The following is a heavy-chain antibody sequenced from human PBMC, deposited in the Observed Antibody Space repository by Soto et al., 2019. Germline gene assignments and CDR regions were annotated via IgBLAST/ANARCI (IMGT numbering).Heavy chain of an antibody. CDR2: IKQNGREK. D-gene: IGHD3-3*01. CDR1: GFALRTYW. Sequence: GGSLRLYCSASGFALRTYWMNWVRQAPGKELEWVANIKQNGREKFYVDSVKGRFTISRDNAKNSLFLQMNSLRAEDTAVYYCAKSNYDVWNDYYYNGMDVWGQGNTVTVSS. CDR3: AKSNYDVWNDYYYNGMDV. J-gene: IGHJ6*02. V-gene: IGHV3-7*03.